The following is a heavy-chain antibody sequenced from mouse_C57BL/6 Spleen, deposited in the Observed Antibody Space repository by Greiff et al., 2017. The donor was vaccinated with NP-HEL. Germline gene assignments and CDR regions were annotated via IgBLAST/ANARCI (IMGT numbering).Heavy chain of an antibody. V-gene: IGHV1-4*01. Sequence: QVQLQQSGAELARPGASVKMSCKASGYTFTSYTMHWVKQRPGQGLEWIGYINPSSGYTKYNQKFKDKATLTADKSSSTAYMQLSSLTSEDSAVYCCARSDPYYAMDYWGQGTSVTFSS. CDR1: GYTFTSYT. J-gene: IGHJ4*01. CDR3: ARSDPYYAMDY. CDR2: INPSSGYT.